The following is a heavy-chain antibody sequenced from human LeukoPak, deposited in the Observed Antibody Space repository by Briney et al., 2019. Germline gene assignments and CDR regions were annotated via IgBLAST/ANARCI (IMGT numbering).Heavy chain of an antibody. J-gene: IGHJ4*02. CDR2: ISSSGNYI. V-gene: IGHV3-21*01. CDR3: ANHLACGSTSCPPFDD. CDR1: GFTFSSYS. D-gene: IGHD2-2*01. Sequence: GGSLRLSCAASGFTFSSYSMTWVRQAPGKGLEWVSSISSSGNYIYSADSVKGRFTISRDNAKNSLYLQMNSLRAEDTAVYYCANHLACGSTSCPPFDDWGQGTLVTVSS.